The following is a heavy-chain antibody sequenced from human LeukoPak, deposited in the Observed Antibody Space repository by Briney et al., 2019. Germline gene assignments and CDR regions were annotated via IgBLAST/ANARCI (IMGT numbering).Heavy chain of an antibody. J-gene: IGHJ5*02. CDR3: ASPGIAVAGTGEVDP. V-gene: IGHV1-8*01. CDR2: MNPNSGNT. CDR1: GYTFTSYD. D-gene: IGHD6-19*01. Sequence: ASVKVSCKASGYTFTSYDINWVRQATGQGLEWMGWMNPNSGNTGYAQKFQGRVTMTRNTSISTAYMELSSLRSEDTAVYYCASPGIAVAGTGEVDPWGQGTLVTVSS.